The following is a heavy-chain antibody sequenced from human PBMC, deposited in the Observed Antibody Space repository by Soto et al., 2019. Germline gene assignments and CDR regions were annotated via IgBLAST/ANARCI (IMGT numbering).Heavy chain of an antibody. CDR1: GVSVSSNSAA. CDR3: ARVRSIAARSYYYYGMDA. CDR2: TYYRSKWYN. Sequence: PSQPVSLTCAISGVSVSSNSAAWNCIRQSPSRGLEWLGRTYYRSKWYNDYAVSVKSRITINPDTSKNQFSLQLNSVTPEDTAVYYCARVRSIAARSYYYYGMDASGQGTTVTV. V-gene: IGHV6-1*01. J-gene: IGHJ6*02. D-gene: IGHD6-6*01.